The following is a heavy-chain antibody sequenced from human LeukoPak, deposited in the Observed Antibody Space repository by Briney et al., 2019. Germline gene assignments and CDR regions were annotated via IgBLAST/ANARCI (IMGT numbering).Heavy chain of an antibody. CDR2: ISSSSSYI. D-gene: IGHD3-22*01. CDR1: GFTFSSYS. V-gene: IGHV3-21*01. J-gene: IGHJ3*02. Sequence: GGSPRLSCAASGFTFSSYSMNWVRQAPGKGLEWVSSISSSSSYIYYADSVKGRFTISRDNAKNSLYLQMNSLRAEDTAVYYCARSDSHYSSGYPGGFDIWGQGTMVTVSS. CDR3: ARSDSHYSSGYPGGFDI.